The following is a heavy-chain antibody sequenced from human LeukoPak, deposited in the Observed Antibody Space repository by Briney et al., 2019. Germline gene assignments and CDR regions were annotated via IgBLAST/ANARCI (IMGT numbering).Heavy chain of an antibody. Sequence: PSETLSLTCAVYGGSFSGYYWSWIRQPPGKGVEWIGEINHSGSTNYNPSLKSRVTISVDTSKNQFSLKLSSVTAADTAVYYCARGRTRTPLYSGSYSALRWFDPWGQGTLVTVSS. V-gene: IGHV4-34*01. CDR2: INHSGST. D-gene: IGHD1-26*01. CDR1: GGSFSGYY. J-gene: IGHJ5*02. CDR3: ARGRTRTPLYSGSYSALRWFDP.